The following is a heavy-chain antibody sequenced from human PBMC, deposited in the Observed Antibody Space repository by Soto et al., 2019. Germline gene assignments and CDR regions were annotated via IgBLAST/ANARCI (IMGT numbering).Heavy chain of an antibody. CDR2: IKSESDGGTT. J-gene: IGHJ4*02. CDR1: GFTFNDAW. D-gene: IGHD3-16*02. V-gene: IGHV3-15*07. Sequence: GGSLRLSCAGSGFTFNDAWMNWVRQAPGKGLEWVGRIKSESDGGTTVYAAPVKGRFTISRDDSKNTVYLQMNSLRTEDTALYYCMTDRQYRPAYWGQGTQVTVSS. CDR3: MTDRQYRPAY.